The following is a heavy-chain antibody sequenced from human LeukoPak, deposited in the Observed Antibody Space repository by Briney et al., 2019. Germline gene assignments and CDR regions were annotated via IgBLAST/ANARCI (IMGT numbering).Heavy chain of an antibody. D-gene: IGHD5-18*01. CDR2: IFYTGST. Sequence: SETLSLTCSVSGGSISNYYWSWIRQPPGKGLDWMGDIFYTGSTKYKPSLKSRVTISLDTAKNQFYLKLSSVTAADTAVYYCARVGGYTYGYAFDYWGQGTLVTVSS. J-gene: IGHJ4*02. CDR3: ARVGGYTYGYAFDY. V-gene: IGHV4-59*01. CDR1: GGSISNYY.